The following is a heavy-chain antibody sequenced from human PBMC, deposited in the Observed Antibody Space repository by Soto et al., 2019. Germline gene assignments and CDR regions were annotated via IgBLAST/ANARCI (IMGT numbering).Heavy chain of an antibody. CDR2: INPSTGGT. D-gene: IGHD1-1*01. V-gene: IGHV1-46*01. J-gene: IGHJ4*02. CDR3: ARDSGDTTLRQWGRSFDC. CDR1: GYTFTSYY. Sequence: QVQLVQSGAEVKKPGASVKVSCKASGYTFTSYYVHWVRQAPGQRLEWMGIINPSTGGTNYPQKFQGKFTTASDTSTSTVYKELSSLRSEDAAIYYCARDSGDTTLRQWGRSFDCGGQGTLVTVSS.